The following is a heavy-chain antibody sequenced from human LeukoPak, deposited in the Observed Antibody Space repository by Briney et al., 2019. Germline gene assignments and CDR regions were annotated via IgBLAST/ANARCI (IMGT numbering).Heavy chain of an antibody. J-gene: IGHJ4*02. CDR2: IYNGVPT. D-gene: IGHD6-19*01. CDR1: GVSISRFY. V-gene: IGHV4-4*09. Sequence: PSETLSLTCTTSGVSISRFYWSWVRQPPGKGLEWIGNIYNGVPTFFNPSLKSRVTILVDASRSQFSLELASVTAADTAVYYCVQTTGWPGFDYWGQGILVTVSS. CDR3: VQTTGWPGFDY.